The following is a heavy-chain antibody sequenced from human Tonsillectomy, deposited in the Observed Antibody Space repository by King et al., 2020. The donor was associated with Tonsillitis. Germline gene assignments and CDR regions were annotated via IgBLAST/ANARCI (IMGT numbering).Heavy chain of an antibody. CDR3: ARVNGWFGDVVPWYFDL. Sequence: EVQLVESGGGVVRPGESLRLSCAASGFTFDDYGMSWVRQAPGKRLEWVSGINWNGRSTGYADSVKGRFTVSRDNAKNSLSLHMNSVTAEDTALYHCARVNGWFGDVVPWYFDLWGRGTLVTVSS. D-gene: IGHD3-10*01. CDR2: INWNGRST. J-gene: IGHJ2*01. CDR1: GFTFDDYG. V-gene: IGHV3-20*01.